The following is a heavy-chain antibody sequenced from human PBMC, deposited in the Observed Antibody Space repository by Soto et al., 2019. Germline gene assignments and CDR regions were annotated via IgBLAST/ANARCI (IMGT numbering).Heavy chain of an antibody. J-gene: IGHJ6*02. CDR3: ATKVRVTNYLYYGMDV. Sequence: QVQLVESGGGVVQPGRALRLSCAASGFSFNTSGMHWVRQAPGKGLEWVAVIAFDGSQEFYGDSVRGRFTISRDNSQNTLFLQMKSLTLENTAVYYCATKVRVTNYLYYGMDVWGQGTTVTVSS. D-gene: IGHD2-21*02. V-gene: IGHV3-30*03. CDR1: GFSFNTSG. CDR2: IAFDGSQE.